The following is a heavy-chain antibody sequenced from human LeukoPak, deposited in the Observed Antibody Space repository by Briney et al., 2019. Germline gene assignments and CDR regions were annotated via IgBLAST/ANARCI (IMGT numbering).Heavy chain of an antibody. V-gene: IGHV3-74*01. J-gene: IGHJ4*02. D-gene: IGHD4-17*01. Sequence: TGGSLRLTCAASGFTSSSYWMHWVRQAPGKGLVWVSRINSDGSSTSYADSVKGRFTMSRDNAKNTLYLQMNSLRAEDTAVYYCARDVYGDYVDYWGQGTLVTVSS. CDR3: ARDVYGDYVDY. CDR1: GFTSSSYW. CDR2: INSDGSST.